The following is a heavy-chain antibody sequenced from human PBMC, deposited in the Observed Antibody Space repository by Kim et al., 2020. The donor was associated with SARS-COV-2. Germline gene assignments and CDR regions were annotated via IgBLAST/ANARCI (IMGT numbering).Heavy chain of an antibody. CDR2: INAGNGNT. Sequence: ASVKVSCKASGYTFTSYAMHWVRQAPGQRLEWMGWINAGNGNTKYSQKFQGRVTITRDTSASTAYMELSSLRSEDTAVYYCARCPGAGSNYYDSSGFGSAFDIWGQGTMVTVSS. V-gene: IGHV1-3*01. CDR1: GYTFTSYA. J-gene: IGHJ3*02. CDR3: ARCPGAGSNYYDSSGFGSAFDI. D-gene: IGHD3-22*01.